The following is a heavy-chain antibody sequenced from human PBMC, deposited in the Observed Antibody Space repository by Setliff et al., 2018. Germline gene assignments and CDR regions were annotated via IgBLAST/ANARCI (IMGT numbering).Heavy chain of an antibody. D-gene: IGHD3-16*01. V-gene: IGHV3-21*01. J-gene: IGHJ4*02. CDR2: ICGGCSDR. Sequence: GGSLRLSCAATGFNFRTYWMHWVRQGPGKGLEWVSAICGGCSDRHYADSVKGRFTISRDDADSSLYLYMNSLRVDDTAVYYCARDGGEYWGQGTLVTVSS. CDR3: ARDGGEY. CDR1: GFNFRTYW.